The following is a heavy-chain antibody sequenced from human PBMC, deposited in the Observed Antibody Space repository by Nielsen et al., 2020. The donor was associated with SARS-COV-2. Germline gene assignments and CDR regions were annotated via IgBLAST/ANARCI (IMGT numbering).Heavy chain of an antibody. CDR3: ARSGYSINYYPFHAFDI. Sequence: SETLSLTCTVSGGPISSNNHYWGWIRQPPGKGLEWIGSIHYSGGTYYNPSLMSRVTISVDTSKNQFSLKLSSVTDADTSVYYCARSGYSINYYPFHAFDIWGQGTMVTVSS. V-gene: IGHV4-39*01. J-gene: IGHJ3*02. CDR2: IHYSGGT. D-gene: IGHD5-12*01. CDR1: GGPISSNNHY.